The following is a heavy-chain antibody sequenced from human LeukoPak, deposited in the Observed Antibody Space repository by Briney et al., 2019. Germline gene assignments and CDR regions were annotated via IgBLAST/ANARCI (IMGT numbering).Heavy chain of an antibody. CDR3: ARARGRYIDFLDY. J-gene: IGHJ4*02. D-gene: IGHD3-9*01. CDR1: GGSISSNYY. CDR2: FFYSGST. Sequence: SESLSLTCSVSGGSISSNYYWGWIRQPPGKGLEWIVSFFYSGSTYYNPSLKSRVIISVDTSNNQFSLRLTSVTAADTAVYYCARARGRYIDFLDYWGQGTLITVSS. V-gene: IGHV4-39*02.